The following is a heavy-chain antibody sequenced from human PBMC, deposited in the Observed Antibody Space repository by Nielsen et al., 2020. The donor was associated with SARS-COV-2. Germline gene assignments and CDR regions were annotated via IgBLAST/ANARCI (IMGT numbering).Heavy chain of an antibody. D-gene: IGHD3-9*01. CDR1: GFTVSSNY. CDR3: ARRNDILTGDYYYYGMDV. Sequence: GSLRLSCAASGFTVSSNYMSWVRQAPGKGLEWIGYIYYSGSTNYNPSLKSRVTISVDTSKNQFSLKLSSVTAADTAVYYCARRNDILTGDYYYYGMDVWGQGTTVTVSS. CDR2: IYYSGST. V-gene: IGHV4-59*08. J-gene: IGHJ6*02.